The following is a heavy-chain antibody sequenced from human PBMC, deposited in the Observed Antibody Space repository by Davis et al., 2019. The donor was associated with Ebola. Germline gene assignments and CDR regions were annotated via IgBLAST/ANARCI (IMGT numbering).Heavy chain of an antibody. CDR2: INHSGST. D-gene: IGHD4-17*01. CDR1: GGSFSDYY. V-gene: IGHV4-34*01. J-gene: IGHJ4*02. Sequence: MPSETLSLTCTVYGGSFSDYYWSWIRQPPGKGLEWIGEINHSGSTYYNPSLKSRVTISVDRSKNQFSLKLSSVTAADTAVYYCARVAAVTTLRIFDYWGQGTLVTVSS. CDR3: ARVAAVTTLRIFDY.